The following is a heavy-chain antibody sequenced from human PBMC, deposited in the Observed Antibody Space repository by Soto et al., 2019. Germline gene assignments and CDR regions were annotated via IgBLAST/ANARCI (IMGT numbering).Heavy chain of an antibody. CDR2: INSDGSSA. D-gene: IGHD3-16*02. CDR3: ARDRLRLGELSLLGYFDY. CDR1: GFTFSNYW. Sequence: GGSLRLSCAASGFTFSNYWIHWVRQAPERGLVWVSRINSDGSSAYYADSVKGRFTISRDNSKNTLSVQMSNLKSEDTAVYYCARDRLRLGELSLLGYFDYWGQGT. J-gene: IGHJ4*02. V-gene: IGHV3-74*01.